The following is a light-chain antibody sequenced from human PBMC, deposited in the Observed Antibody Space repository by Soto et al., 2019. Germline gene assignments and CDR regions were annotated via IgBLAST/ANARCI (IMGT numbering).Light chain of an antibody. CDR1: SSNIGAGYD. CDR2: ANY. CDR3: QSYDSSLSGSV. J-gene: IGLJ2*01. Sequence: QSVLAQPPSVSGAPGQRVTISCTGNSSNIGAGYDVHWYQQLPGTAPKLLIYANYNRPSGVPDRFSVSKSDTSASLAITGLQAEDEADYYCQSYDSSLSGSVFGGGTKLTVL. V-gene: IGLV1-40*01.